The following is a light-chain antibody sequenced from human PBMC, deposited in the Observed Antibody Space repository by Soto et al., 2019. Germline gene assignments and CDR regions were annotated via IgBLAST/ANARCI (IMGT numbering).Light chain of an antibody. CDR2: DAS. CDR3: QQRSNWPTVT. Sequence: EVVLTHSPGNVSLSPGERATLSFWASQSVYTYLAWYQQKPGQAPRLXXXDASKRATGIPARFSGTGSGTDFTLTISSLETQDVAVYYCQQRSNWPTVTFGQGTKVDIK. CDR1: QSVYTY. V-gene: IGKV3-11*01. J-gene: IGKJ1*01.